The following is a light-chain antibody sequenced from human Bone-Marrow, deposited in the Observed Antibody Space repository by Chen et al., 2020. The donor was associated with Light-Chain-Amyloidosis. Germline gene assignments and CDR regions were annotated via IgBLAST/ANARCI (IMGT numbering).Light chain of an antibody. V-gene: IGLV3-25*03. CDR2: RDT. CDR3: QSADSSGTYEVI. CDR1: DLPTKY. J-gene: IGLJ2*01. Sequence: SYELTKPPSVSVSPGQTARITCSGDDLPTKYAYWYQQKTGQAPVLVIHRDTERPSGISERFSGSSSGTTATLTIRGVQAEDEADYHCQSADSSGTYEVIFGGGTKLTVL.